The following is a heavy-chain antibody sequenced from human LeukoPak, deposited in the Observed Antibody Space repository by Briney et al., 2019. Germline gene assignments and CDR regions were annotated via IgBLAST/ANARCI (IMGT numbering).Heavy chain of an antibody. V-gene: IGHV4-59*01. CDR2: IYYSGST. CDR1: GGSISSYY. J-gene: IGHJ1*01. CDR3: ARGGPEYFQH. Sequence: SETLSLTCTVSGGSISSYYWSWIRQPPGKGLEWIGYIYYSGSTNYNPSLKSRVTISVDTSKNHSSLKLSSVTAADTAVYYCARGGPEYFQHWGQGTLVTVSS.